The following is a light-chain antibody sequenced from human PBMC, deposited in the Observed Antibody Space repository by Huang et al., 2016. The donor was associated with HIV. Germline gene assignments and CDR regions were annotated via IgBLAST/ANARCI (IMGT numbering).Light chain of an antibody. V-gene: IGKV1-39*01. Sequence: DIQMTQSPSSLSASVGDRVTITCRASQRINSYLNWYQQKPGKAPNLLIYGASSLQSGVSSRFSGSGSGTDFTLTISSLQPEDFATYYCQQSYNTPTFGHGTKVEI. CDR3: QQSYNTPT. CDR2: GAS. CDR1: QRINSY. J-gene: IGKJ1*01.